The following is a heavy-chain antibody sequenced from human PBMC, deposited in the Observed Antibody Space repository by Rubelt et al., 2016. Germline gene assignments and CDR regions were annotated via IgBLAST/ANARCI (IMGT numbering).Heavy chain of an antibody. CDR3: ARATFGSPVFDY. V-gene: IGHV3-33*01. J-gene: IGHJ4*02. Sequence: QVQLVESGGGVVQPGRSLRLSCAASGFTFSSYGMHWVRQAPGKGLEWVAAIWYDGTNEFYADSVKGRLMRYRENSKNTISRRMNSLGGEDTAFYYCARATFGSPVFDYWGQGTLVTVSS. D-gene: IGHD3-10*01. CDR2: IWYDGTNE. CDR1: GFTFSSYG.